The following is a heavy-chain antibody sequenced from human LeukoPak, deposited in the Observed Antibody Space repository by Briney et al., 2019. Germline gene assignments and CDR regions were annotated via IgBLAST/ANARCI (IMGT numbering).Heavy chain of an antibody. Sequence: AGGSLRLSCATSGFTFSSYAMSWVRQAPGKGLEWVSSISGSGGNTYYADSVKGRFTISRDYSKNTLYLRMNSLRTEETAVYYCAKGPAMVRGTFDPWGQGTLVTVSS. V-gene: IGHV3-23*01. CDR3: AKGPAMVRGTFDP. CDR2: ISGSGGNT. J-gene: IGHJ5*02. CDR1: GFTFSSYA. D-gene: IGHD3-10*01.